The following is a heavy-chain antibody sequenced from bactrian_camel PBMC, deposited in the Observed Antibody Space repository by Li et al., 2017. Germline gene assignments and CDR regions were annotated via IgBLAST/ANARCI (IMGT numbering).Heavy chain of an antibody. V-gene: IGHV3S57*01. Sequence: LSCAASGYSYSTRCMGWFRQAPGKERELVSTIGTDGSTTYAESVKGRFTISQDNAYGTLYLQKDSLRPEDTTMYYCASGPWGYCTRTKWEGGMNNWGKGTQVTVS. CDR1: GYSYSTRC. CDR2: IGTDGST. J-gene: IGHJ7*01. D-gene: IGHD1*01.